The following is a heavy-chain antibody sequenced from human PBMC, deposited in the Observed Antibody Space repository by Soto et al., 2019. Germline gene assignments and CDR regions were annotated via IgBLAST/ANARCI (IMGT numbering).Heavy chain of an antibody. CDR1: GGSISSSSYY. CDR3: ARHNYGSGSTYFDY. D-gene: IGHD3-10*01. CDR2: IYYSGST. J-gene: IGHJ4*02. V-gene: IGHV4-39*01. Sequence: SETLSLTCRVSGGSISSSSYYWGWIRQPPGKGLEWIGSIYYSGSTYYNPSLKSRVTISVDTSKNQFSLKLNSMTAADTAVYYCARHNYGSGSTYFDYWGQGTLVTVSS.